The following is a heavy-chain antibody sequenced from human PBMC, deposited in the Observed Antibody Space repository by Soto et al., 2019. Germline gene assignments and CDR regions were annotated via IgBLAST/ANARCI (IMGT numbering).Heavy chain of an antibody. CDR3: ARVGGAWYSDL. D-gene: IGHD3-10*01. Sequence: EVQLVESGGGLVQPGGSLRLSCAASGFTFSSYWMAWFRRAPGKGLEWVANIKPDGGETFYVDSLRGRFTISRDNAKNSLYLRMNSLRVEDTAVYYGARVGGAWYSDLWGRGTLVTVSS. J-gene: IGHJ2*01. V-gene: IGHV3-7*01. CDR1: GFTFSSYW. CDR2: IKPDGGET.